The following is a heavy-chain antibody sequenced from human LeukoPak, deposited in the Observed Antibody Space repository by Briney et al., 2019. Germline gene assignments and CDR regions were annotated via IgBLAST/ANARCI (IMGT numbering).Heavy chain of an antibody. D-gene: IGHD3-10*01. CDR1: GGSISSSSYY. Sequence: SETLSLTCTVSGGSISSSSYYWGWIRQPPGNGLEWIGSIYYSGSTYYNPSLKSRVTISVDTSKNQFSLKLSSVTAADTAVYYCARDLAIRAFDYWGQGTLVTVSS. CDR3: ARDLAIRAFDY. V-gene: IGHV4-39*07. J-gene: IGHJ4*02. CDR2: IYYSGST.